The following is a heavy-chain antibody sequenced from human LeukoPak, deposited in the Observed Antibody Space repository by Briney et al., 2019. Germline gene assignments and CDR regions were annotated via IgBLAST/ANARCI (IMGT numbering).Heavy chain of an antibody. D-gene: IGHD3-22*01. CDR1: GFTFSSYG. CDR2: IWCDGSNK. CDR3: AKERVVAMTYGMDV. V-gene: IGHV3-33*06. J-gene: IGHJ6*02. Sequence: QPGRSLRLSCAASGFTFSSYGMHWVRQAPGKGLEGVAVIWCDGSNKYYADSVKGRFTISRDNSKTTLYLQMNSLRAEDTAVYYCAKERVVAMTYGMDVWGQGATVTVSS.